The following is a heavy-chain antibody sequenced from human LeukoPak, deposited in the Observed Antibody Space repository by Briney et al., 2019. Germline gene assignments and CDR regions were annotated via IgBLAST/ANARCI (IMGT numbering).Heavy chain of an antibody. CDR3: ARDLGEGARRDLDY. J-gene: IGHJ4*02. D-gene: IGHD1-26*01. CDR1: GYIFTSYG. V-gene: IGHV1-18*01. CDR2: INTDTGDT. Sequence: ASVKVSCKASGYIFTSYGLTWVRQAPGQGLEWMGWINTDTGDTEYAQRFQGRVVMTIGTSTSTAYMDLRSLTSDDTAVYYCARDLGEGARRDLDYWGQGTLVTVSS.